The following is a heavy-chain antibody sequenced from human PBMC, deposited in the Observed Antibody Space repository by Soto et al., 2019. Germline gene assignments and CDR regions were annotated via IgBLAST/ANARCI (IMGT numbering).Heavy chain of an antibody. CDR2: IWYDGSNK. D-gene: IGHD4-17*01. V-gene: IGHV3-33*08. Sequence: HPGGSLRLSCAASGFAFDDYTMHWVRQAPGKGLEWVAVIWYDGSNKYYADSVKGRFTISRDNSKNTLYLQMNSLRAEDTAVYYCARVAMTTVTYFDYWGQGTLVTVSS. J-gene: IGHJ4*02. CDR3: ARVAMTTVTYFDY. CDR1: GFAFDDYT.